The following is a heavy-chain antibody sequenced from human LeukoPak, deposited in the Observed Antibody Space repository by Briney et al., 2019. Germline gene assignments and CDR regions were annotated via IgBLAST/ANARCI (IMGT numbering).Heavy chain of an antibody. Sequence: GGSLRLSCAASGFTFSGYAMSWVRQAPGKGLEWVSAISGSGGSTYYADSVKGRFTISRDNSKNTLYLQMNSLRAEDTAVYYCAKAIVGAQRYYFDYWGQGTLVTVSS. CDR3: AKAIVGAQRYYFDY. V-gene: IGHV3-23*01. CDR1: GFTFSGYA. J-gene: IGHJ4*02. D-gene: IGHD1-26*01. CDR2: ISGSGGST.